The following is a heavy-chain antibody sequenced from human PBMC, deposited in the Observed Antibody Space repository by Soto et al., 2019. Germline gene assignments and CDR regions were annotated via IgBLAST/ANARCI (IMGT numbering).Heavy chain of an antibody. CDR3: AKASDFVVVTAPSNY. V-gene: IGHV3-30*18. D-gene: IGHD2-21*02. J-gene: IGHJ4*02. CDR2: ISYDGSNK. CDR1: GFTFSSYG. Sequence: GGSLRLSCAASGFTFSSYGMHWVRQAPGKGLEWVAVISYDGSNKYYADSVKGRFTISRDNSKNTLYLQMNSLRAEDTAVYYCAKASDFVVVTAPSNYWGQGTLVTVSS.